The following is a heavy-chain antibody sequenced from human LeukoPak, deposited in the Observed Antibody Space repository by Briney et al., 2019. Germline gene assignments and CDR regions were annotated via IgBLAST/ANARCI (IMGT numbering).Heavy chain of an antibody. CDR2: IYSSGST. V-gene: IGHV3-66*01. CDR3: ARSGDYYDSSGYYLPPGAFDI. D-gene: IGHD3-22*01. CDR1: GSTVSSNY. Sequence: GGSVRLSCAASGSTVSSNYMSWVRQAPGKGLEWVSVIYSSGSTYYADSVKGRFTISRDNSKNTLYLQMNSLRAEDTAVYYCARSGDYYDSSGYYLPPGAFDIWGQGTIVTVSS. J-gene: IGHJ3*02.